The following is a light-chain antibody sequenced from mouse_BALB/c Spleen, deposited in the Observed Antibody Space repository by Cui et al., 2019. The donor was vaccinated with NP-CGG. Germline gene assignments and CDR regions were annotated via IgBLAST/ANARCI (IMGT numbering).Light chain of an antibody. Sequence: QAVVTQESAPTTSHGETVTFTCRSSIGAVTTSNYANWVQEKPDHLFTGLIGGTNNRAPGVPARFSGSLIGDKAALTITGAQTEDEAMYFCALWYSNHWVFGGGTKLTVL. CDR1: IGAVTTSNY. J-gene: IGLJ1*01. CDR2: GTN. CDR3: ALWYSNHWV. V-gene: IGLV1*01.